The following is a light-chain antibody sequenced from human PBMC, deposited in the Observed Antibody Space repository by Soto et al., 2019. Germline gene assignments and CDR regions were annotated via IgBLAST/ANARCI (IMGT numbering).Light chain of an antibody. CDR1: QSISSW. CDR2: DAS. Sequence: DLQMTQSPSTLSASVGDIVTITCRASQSISSWLAWYQQKPGKAPKLLIYDASSLESGVPSRFSGSGSGTEFTLTISSLQPDDFSTYYCQQYNSYSGTFGQGTKLEIK. V-gene: IGKV1-5*01. J-gene: IGKJ2*02. CDR3: QQYNSYSGT.